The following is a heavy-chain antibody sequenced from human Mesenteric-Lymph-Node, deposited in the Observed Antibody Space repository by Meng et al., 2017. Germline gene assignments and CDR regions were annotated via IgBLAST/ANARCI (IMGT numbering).Heavy chain of an antibody. CDR2: FTHIGST. Sequence: PFPQWPPCLFLPSATLSLTCSFSGRSFLVFSSSWIRPPPGEGLSSIGVFTHIGSTNYNPSLKSRVTISVDTSKNQFSLKLSSVTAADTAVYYCARRCGASAYNWFDPWGQGTLVTVSS. V-gene: IGHV4-34*01. J-gene: IGHJ5*02. CDR3: ARRCGASAYNWFDP. D-gene: IGHD2-15*01. CDR1: GRSFLVFS.